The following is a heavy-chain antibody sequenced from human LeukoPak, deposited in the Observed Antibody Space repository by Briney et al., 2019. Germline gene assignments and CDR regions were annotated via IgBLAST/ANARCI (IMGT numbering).Heavy chain of an antibody. CDR3: ARVVVRNWFDP. CDR1: GGSNSSYY. Sequence: SETLSLTCTVSGGSNSSYYWSWMRQPAGKGLEWIGRICTSGSTNYNPSLKSRVTMSVDTSKNQFSLKLISVTAADTAVYYCARVVVRNWFDPWGQGTLVTVSS. CDR2: ICTSGST. V-gene: IGHV4-4*07. J-gene: IGHJ5*02. D-gene: IGHD6-6*01.